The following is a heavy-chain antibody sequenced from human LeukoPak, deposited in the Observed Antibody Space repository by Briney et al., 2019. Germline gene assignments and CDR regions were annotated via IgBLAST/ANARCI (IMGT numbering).Heavy chain of an antibody. D-gene: IGHD6-13*01. CDR1: GYTFTSYG. CDR2: ISAYNGNT. V-gene: IGHV1-18*01. J-gene: IGHJ4*02. CDR3: ARDLGYSSSLYRPFDY. Sequence: ASVKVSCMASGYTFTSYGISWVRQAPGQGLDWMGWISAYNGNTNYAQKLQGSVTMTTDTSTSTAYMELRSLRSDDTAVYYCARDLGYSSSLYRPFDYWGQGTLVTVSS.